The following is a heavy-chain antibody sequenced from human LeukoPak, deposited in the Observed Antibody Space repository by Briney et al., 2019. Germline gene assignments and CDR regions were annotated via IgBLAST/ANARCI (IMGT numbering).Heavy chain of an antibody. D-gene: IGHD6-13*01. CDR2: INQDGSEK. CDR3: ATDRDSSRQKRFDY. Sequence: GGSESLSCAPSRLIFNICWTKWSRHAPGEGLEWVANINQDGSEKNYVDSVKGRFTISRDNAENSLYLQMNSLGAEDTAVYYCATDRDSSRQKRFDYWGQGTLVTVSS. V-gene: IGHV3-7*01. CDR1: RLIFNICW. J-gene: IGHJ4*02.